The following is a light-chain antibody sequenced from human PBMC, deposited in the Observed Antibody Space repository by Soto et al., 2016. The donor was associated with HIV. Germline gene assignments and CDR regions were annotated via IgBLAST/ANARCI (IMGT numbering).Light chain of an antibody. CDR1: NLWDKY. V-gene: IGLV3-1*01. Sequence: SYELTQPLSVSVYPGQTASITCSGANLWDKYVFWYQQKPGQSPLLVIQENNRRPSGVPERFSGSNSWGTATLTITGTQAMDEADYYCQVWDIKDYIFGPGTKVTAL. CDR2: ENN. CDR3: QVWDIKDYI. J-gene: IGLJ1*01.